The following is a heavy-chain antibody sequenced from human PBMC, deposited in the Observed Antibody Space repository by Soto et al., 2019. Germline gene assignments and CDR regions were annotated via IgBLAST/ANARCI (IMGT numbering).Heavy chain of an antibody. CDR1: VYSFTSYW. CDR3: ARFEYSISSRLDY. J-gene: IGHJ4*02. D-gene: IGHD6-6*01. Sequence: GESLKISCKGSVYSFTSYWIGWVRQMPGKGLEWMGIIYPGDSDTRYSPSFQGQVTISADKSISTAYLQWSSLKASDTAMYYCARFEYSISSRLDYWGQGTLVTVSS. CDR2: IYPGDSDT. V-gene: IGHV5-51*01.